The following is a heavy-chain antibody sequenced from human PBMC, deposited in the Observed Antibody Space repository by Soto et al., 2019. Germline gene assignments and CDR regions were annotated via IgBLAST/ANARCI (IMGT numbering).Heavy chain of an antibody. CDR1: GYTFTSYD. V-gene: IGHV1-2*04. CDR2: INPNSGGT. Sequence: ASVKVSCKASGYTFTSYDINWVRQATGQGLEWMGWINPNSGGTNYAQKFQGWVTMTRDTSISTAYMELSRLRSDDTAVYYCARANYNLPVGYSSSWTFDYWGQGTLVTVSS. CDR3: ARANYNLPVGYSSSWTFDY. D-gene: IGHD6-13*01. J-gene: IGHJ4*02.